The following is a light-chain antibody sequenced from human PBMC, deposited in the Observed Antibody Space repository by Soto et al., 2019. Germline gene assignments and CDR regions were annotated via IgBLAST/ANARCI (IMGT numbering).Light chain of an antibody. Sequence: EIVLTQSPGTLSLSPGERATLSCRASQSVDSSYLAWYQQKPGQAPRLLIYGASSRATGIPDRFSGSGSGTDFSLTISRLEPEDSAVYYCQQYGGSTGWTFGQGTKVEIK. CDR2: GAS. CDR1: QSVDSSY. V-gene: IGKV3-20*01. J-gene: IGKJ1*01. CDR3: QQYGGSTGWT.